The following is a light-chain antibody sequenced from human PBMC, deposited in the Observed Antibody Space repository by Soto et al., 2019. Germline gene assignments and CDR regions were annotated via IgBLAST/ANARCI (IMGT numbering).Light chain of an antibody. J-gene: IGKJ1*01. CDR1: QSVSRW. CDR3: QQFNSKVWT. V-gene: IGKV1-5*01. CDR2: EAS. Sequence: DIQMTQSPSTLSASVGDTVTITCRASQSVSRWLNWYQQKPGKAPRLLIYEASNLESGVPIRFSGCGSGTDFVLTITSLQPADSATYYCQQFNSKVWTFGQGTRVEI.